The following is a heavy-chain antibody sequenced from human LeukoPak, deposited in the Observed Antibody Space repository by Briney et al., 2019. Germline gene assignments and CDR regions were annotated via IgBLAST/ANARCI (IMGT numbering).Heavy chain of an antibody. Sequence: SETLSLTCAVYGGSFSGYYWSWIRQPPGKGLEWIGESNHSGSTNYNPSLKSRVTISVDTSKNQFSLKLSSVTAADTAVYYCARDSSGWYYFDSWGQGALVTVSS. D-gene: IGHD6-19*01. CDR1: GGSFSGYY. V-gene: IGHV4-34*01. CDR2: SNHSGST. CDR3: ARDSSGWYYFDS. J-gene: IGHJ4*02.